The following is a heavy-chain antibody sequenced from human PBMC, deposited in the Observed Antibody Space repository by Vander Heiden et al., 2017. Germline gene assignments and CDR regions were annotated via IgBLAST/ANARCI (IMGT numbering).Heavy chain of an antibody. J-gene: IGHJ4*02. CDR1: GGSFSGYY. Sequence: QVQLQQWGAGLLKPSETLSLTCAVYGGSFSGYYWSWIRQPPGKGLEWIGEINHSGSTNYNPSLKSRVTISVDTSKNQFSLKLSSVTAADTAVYYCARGPSMIVVVRVFDYWGQGTLVTVSS. D-gene: IGHD3-22*01. CDR2: INHSGST. CDR3: ARGPSMIVVVRVFDY. V-gene: IGHV4-34*01.